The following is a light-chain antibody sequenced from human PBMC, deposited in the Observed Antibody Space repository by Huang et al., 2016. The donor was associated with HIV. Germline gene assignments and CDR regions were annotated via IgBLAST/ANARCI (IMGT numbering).Light chain of an antibody. Sequence: DIQMTHSPSSLSASVGDRVIMTCRASQTITTYLNWYQQRPGKAPKLLISAASSVQSGVPSRFSGSGAVTDFTLTISSRQPEDFATYYCQQSYSSLLSFGGGTKVAIK. V-gene: IGKV1-39*01. CDR2: AAS. CDR1: QTITTY. J-gene: IGKJ4*01. CDR3: QQSYSSLLS.